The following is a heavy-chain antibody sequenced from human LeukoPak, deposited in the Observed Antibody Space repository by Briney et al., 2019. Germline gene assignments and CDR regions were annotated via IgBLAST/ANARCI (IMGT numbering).Heavy chain of an antibody. CDR1: GGSISSSSYY. CDR2: VYYTGST. CDR3: VRRHYDSTGRDFDY. V-gene: IGHV4-39*01. J-gene: IGHJ4*02. Sequence: SETLSLTCTVSGGSISSSSYYWGWIRQPPGKGLEWIGSVYYTGSTYYSPPLEGRVTISVDTSRNQFSLKLRSVTAADTAVYYCVRRHYDSTGRDFDYWGRGTLVTVST. D-gene: IGHD3-22*01.